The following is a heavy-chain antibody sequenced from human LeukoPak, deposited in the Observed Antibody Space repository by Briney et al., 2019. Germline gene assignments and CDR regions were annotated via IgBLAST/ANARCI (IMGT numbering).Heavy chain of an antibody. V-gene: IGHV4-59*01. Sequence: SETLSLTCTVSGGSISSYYWSWIRQPPGKGLEWIGYIYYSGSTNYNPSLKSRVTMSVDTSKNQFSLKLSSVTAADTAVYYCARLSIAARRFDYWGQGTLVTVSS. CDR3: ARLSIAARRFDY. CDR1: GGSISSYY. J-gene: IGHJ4*02. CDR2: IYYSGST. D-gene: IGHD6-6*01.